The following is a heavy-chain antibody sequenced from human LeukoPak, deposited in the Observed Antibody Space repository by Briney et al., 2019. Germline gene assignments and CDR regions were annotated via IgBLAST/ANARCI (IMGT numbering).Heavy chain of an antibody. CDR1: GYTFTSYD. Sequence: GASVKVSCKASGYTFTSYDINWVRQATGQGLEWMGWMNPNSGNTGYAQKFQGRVTMSRNTSISTAYMELSSLRSEDTAVYYCARRGRGYCSSTSCPAGWFDPWGQGTLVTVSS. CDR3: ARRGRGYCSSTSCPAGWFDP. D-gene: IGHD2-2*01. V-gene: IGHV1-8*01. CDR2: MNPNSGNT. J-gene: IGHJ5*02.